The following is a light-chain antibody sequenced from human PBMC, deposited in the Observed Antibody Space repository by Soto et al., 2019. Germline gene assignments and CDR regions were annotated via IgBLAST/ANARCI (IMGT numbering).Light chain of an antibody. CDR1: QSVSSN. CDR3: QQYNNSPWT. Sequence: EIVMTQSPATLSASPGERATLSCRASQSVSSNLACYQQKPGQAPRLLIYGASTRATGIPARFSGSGSGTEFTLTISSLQSEDFAVYYCQQYNNSPWTFGQGTKVEIK. CDR2: GAS. V-gene: IGKV3-15*01. J-gene: IGKJ1*01.